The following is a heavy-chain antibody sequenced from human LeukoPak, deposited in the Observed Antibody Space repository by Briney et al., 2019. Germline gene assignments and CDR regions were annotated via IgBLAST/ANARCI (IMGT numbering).Heavy chain of an antibody. Sequence: ASVKVSCKASGGTFISYAISWVRQAPGQGREWMGRIIPIFGIANYAQKFQGRVTITADKSTSTAYMELSSLRSEDTAVYYCARDGEELQPLGPFDYWGQGTLVTVSS. CDR3: ARDGEELQPLGPFDY. D-gene: IGHD1-26*01. V-gene: IGHV1-69*04. CDR1: GGTFISYA. J-gene: IGHJ4*02. CDR2: IIPIFGIA.